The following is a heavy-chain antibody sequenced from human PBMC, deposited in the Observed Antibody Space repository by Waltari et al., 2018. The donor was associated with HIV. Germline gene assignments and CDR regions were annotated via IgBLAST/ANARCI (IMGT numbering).Heavy chain of an antibody. V-gene: IGHV1-69*04. CDR3: AREGGVSFPCAMDV. CDR2: ITPILRVP. Sequence: QVQLVQSGTEVKKPGSSVKVSCKTSGGTFITYDISWVRQAPGKGLEWMGKITPILRVPNYAQKFQGRITITADKSTRTAYMELTSLRSDDTAVYYCAREGGVSFPCAMDVWGQGTTITVSS. CDR1: GGTFITYD. D-gene: IGHD3-10*01. J-gene: IGHJ6*02.